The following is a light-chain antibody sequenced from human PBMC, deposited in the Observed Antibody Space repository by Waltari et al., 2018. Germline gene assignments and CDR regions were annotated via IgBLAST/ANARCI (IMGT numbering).Light chain of an antibody. J-gene: IGLJ2*01. V-gene: IGLV8-61*01. CDR3: VLYMAHGIVV. CDR1: SGSVSTSYF. CDR2: STN. Sequence: QTVVTQEPSSSVPPGGTVTLTCGLSSGSVSTSYFPSWYQQTPGQAPRTPISSTNHRSSGVPDRFSGSMLWNKAALAISGAQAEDESYYYCVLYMAHGIVVFGRGTKLTVL.